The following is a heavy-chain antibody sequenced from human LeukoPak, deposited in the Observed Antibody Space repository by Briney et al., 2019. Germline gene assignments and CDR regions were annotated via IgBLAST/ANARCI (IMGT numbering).Heavy chain of an antibody. V-gene: IGHV4-30-4*07. J-gene: IGHJ5*02. CDR3: ARGSPTNYDLLTGSYDL. Sequence: PSQTLSLTCAVSGGSISSGGYSWSWIRQPPGQGLEWIGYIYYSGSTDYNPSLKSRVTILADTSKNQFSLRLSSVTAADTAVYFCARGSPTNYDLLTGSYDLWGQGTLVTVSS. D-gene: IGHD3-9*01. CDR2: IYYSGST. CDR1: GGSISSGGYS.